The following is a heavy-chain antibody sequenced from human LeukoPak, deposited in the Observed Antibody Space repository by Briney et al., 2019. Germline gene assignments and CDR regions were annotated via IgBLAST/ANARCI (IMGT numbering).Heavy chain of an antibody. Sequence: PSETLSLTCTVSGGSISSYYWSWIRQPPGKGLEWIGYIYYSGSTNYNPSPKSRVTISVDTSKNQFSLKLSSVTAADTAVYYCARVLYYDILTGYLMDVWGQGTTVTVSS. CDR2: IYYSGST. CDR1: GGSISSYY. CDR3: ARVLYYDILTGYLMDV. D-gene: IGHD3-9*01. J-gene: IGHJ6*02. V-gene: IGHV4-59*01.